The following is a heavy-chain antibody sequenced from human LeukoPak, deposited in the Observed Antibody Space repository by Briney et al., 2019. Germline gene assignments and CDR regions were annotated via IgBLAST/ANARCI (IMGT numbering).Heavy chain of an antibody. CDR1: GFTFSNFG. J-gene: IGHJ4*02. D-gene: IGHD4-17*01. V-gene: IGHV3-33*01. Sequence: GRSLRPSCAVSGFTFSNFGIHWVSQAPGKGLEWVAAIWYDGTNKYYGDSVKGRFTISRDNSKNTLYLQMNSLRAEDTAAYYCARAGYGDPHFDFWGQGTLVTVSS. CDR2: IWYDGTNK. CDR3: ARAGYGDPHFDF.